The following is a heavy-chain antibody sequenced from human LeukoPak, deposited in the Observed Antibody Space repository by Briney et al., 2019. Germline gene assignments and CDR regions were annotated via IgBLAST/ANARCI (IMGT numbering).Heavy chain of an antibody. Sequence: GGSLRLSCAASGFTFSNAWMSWVRQAPGKGLEWVGRIKSKTDGGTTDYAAPVKGRFTISRDDSKNTLYLQMNSLKTEDTAVYYCTAWELLVFLLDYWGQGTLVTVSS. D-gene: IGHD1-26*01. V-gene: IGHV3-15*01. CDR3: TAWELLVFLLDY. CDR1: GFTFSNAW. CDR2: IKSKTDGGTT. J-gene: IGHJ4*02.